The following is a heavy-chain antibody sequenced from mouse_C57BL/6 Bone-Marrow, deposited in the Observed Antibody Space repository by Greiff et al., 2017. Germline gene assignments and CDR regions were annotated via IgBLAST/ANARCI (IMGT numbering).Heavy chain of an antibody. J-gene: IGHJ4*01. V-gene: IGHV5-4*01. Sequence: EVMLVESGGGLVKPGGSLKLSCAASGFTFSSYAMSWVRQTPEKRLEWVATISDGGSYTSYPDNVKGRFTISRDNAKNNLYLQMSHLKSEDTAMYYCARDWERCAMDYWGQGTSVTVSS. D-gene: IGHD4-1*01. CDR2: ISDGGSYT. CDR1: GFTFSSYA. CDR3: ARDWERCAMDY.